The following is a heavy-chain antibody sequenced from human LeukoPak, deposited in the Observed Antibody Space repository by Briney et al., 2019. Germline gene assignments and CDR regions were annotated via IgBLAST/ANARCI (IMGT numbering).Heavy chain of an antibody. CDR3: AREPSGEMATNFDY. J-gene: IGHJ4*02. CDR2: IIPILGIA. CDR1: GGTFSSYA. V-gene: IGHV1-69*04. D-gene: IGHD5-24*01. Sequence: SVKVSCKASGGTFSSYAISWVRQAPGQGLEWMGRIIPILGIANYAQKFQGGVTITADKSTSTAYMELSSLRSEDTAVYYCAREPSGEMATNFDYWGQGTLVTVSS.